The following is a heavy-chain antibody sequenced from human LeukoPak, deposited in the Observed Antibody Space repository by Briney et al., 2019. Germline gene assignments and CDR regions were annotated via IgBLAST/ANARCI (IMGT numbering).Heavy chain of an antibody. CDR2: ISGDGVTT. V-gene: IGHV3-43*02. Sequence: GGSLRLSCVASGLPIADFAMHRVRQAPGKGLEWVSLISGDGVTTFYADSVKGRFSISRDNSKNSLSLEMNSLRTEDTAMYYCARESGKFDYWGQGTLVAVSS. CDR3: ARESGKFDY. J-gene: IGHJ4*02. CDR1: GLPIADFA.